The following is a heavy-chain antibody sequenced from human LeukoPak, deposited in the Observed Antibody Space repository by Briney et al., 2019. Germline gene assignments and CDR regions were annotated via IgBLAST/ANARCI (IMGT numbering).Heavy chain of an antibody. J-gene: IGHJ4*02. D-gene: IGHD6-25*01. Sequence: SETLSLTCTVSGASISSFYWSWIRQPPGKGLEWIGFIYYRGTAYYDASLKSRVSISIDTSKNQFSLTLSSVTAADTAVYYCARIQGNGYYGWDYFDFWGQGTLVTVSS. CDR3: ARIQGNGYYGWDYFDF. CDR2: IYYRGTA. CDR1: GASISSFY. V-gene: IGHV4-30-4*01.